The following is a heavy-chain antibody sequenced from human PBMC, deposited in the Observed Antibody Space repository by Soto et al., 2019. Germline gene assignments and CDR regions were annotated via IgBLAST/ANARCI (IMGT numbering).Heavy chain of an antibody. CDR1: GFTFSDYG. J-gene: IGHJ4*02. CDR3: ARAALYGYDY. CDR2: IGSRSSTI. D-gene: IGHD4-17*01. Sequence: EVQLVESGGGLAQPGGSLRLSCAASGFTFSDYGMNWVRQAPGKGLEWVSYIGSRSSTIHYADSVKGRFTISRDNAKSSLSLQMNSLRDEDTAVYYCARAALYGYDYWGQGTLVTVSS. V-gene: IGHV3-48*02.